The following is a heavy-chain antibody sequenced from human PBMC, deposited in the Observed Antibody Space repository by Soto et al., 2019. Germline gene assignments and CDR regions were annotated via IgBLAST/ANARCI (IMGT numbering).Heavy chain of an antibody. CDR1: GFSLSNARMG. CDR3: AQIGEGHYYGMDV. D-gene: IGHD3-10*01. V-gene: IGHV2-26*01. Sequence: QVTLKESGPVLVKPTETLTLTCTVSGFSLSNARMGVSWIRQPPGKALEWLAHIFSNDEKSYSTSLKSRLTISKDTSKSQVVLTMTNMDPVDTATYYCAQIGEGHYYGMDVWGQGTTVTVSS. J-gene: IGHJ6*02. CDR2: IFSNDEK.